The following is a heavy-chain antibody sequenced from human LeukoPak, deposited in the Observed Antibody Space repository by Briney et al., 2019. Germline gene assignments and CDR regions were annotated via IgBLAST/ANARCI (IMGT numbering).Heavy chain of an antibody. CDR3: ARAEDDSSGYHPYFDY. Sequence: SQTLSLTCAVSGGSISSGGYSWSWLRQPPGKGLEWFGYIYRSGSTYYNPSLKSRVTIAVDRSKNQLSLKLSSVTAADTAVYYCARAEDDSSGYHPYFDYWGQGTLVTVSS. V-gene: IGHV4-30-2*01. J-gene: IGHJ4*02. CDR2: IYRSGST. D-gene: IGHD3-22*01. CDR1: GGSISSGGYS.